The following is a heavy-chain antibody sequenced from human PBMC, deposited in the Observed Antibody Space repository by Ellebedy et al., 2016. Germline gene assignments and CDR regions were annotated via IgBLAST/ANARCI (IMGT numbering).Heavy chain of an antibody. CDR3: ARGRDYSGNSGFSDY. V-gene: IGHV4-34*01. CDR2: SNQSGNT. J-gene: IGHJ4*02. Sequence: SETLSLTXAVYGGTFSGYYWSWIRQSPGKGLEWIEESNQSGNTNYNPSLKSRVTVSVDTSKNQFSLKVISVTAADTAVYYCARGRDYSGNSGFSDYWGQGTLVTVSS. CDR1: GGTFSGYY. D-gene: IGHD4-23*01.